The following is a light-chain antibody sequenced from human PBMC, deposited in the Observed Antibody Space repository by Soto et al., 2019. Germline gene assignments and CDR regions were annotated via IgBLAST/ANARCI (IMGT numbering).Light chain of an antibody. Sequence: EIVLTQSPGTLSFSPGETATLTCRASQSVSSSYLAWYQQKPGQAPRLLIYGASSRATGIPDRFSGSGSGTDFTLTISRLEPEDFAVYYCQQYGNSPFTFGPGTKVDLK. CDR2: GAS. J-gene: IGKJ3*01. CDR1: QSVSSSY. V-gene: IGKV3-20*01. CDR3: QQYGNSPFT.